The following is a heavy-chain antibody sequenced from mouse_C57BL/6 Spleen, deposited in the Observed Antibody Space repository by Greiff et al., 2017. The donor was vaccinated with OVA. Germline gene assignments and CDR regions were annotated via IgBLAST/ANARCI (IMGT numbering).Heavy chain of an antibody. Sequence: QVQLQQPGAELVMPGASVKLSCKASGYTFTSYWMHWVKQRPGQGLEWIGEIDPSDSYTNSNQKFKGKSTLTVDKSSSTAYMQLSSLTSEDSAVYYCARGYDWYFDVWGTGTTVTVSS. CDR2: IDPSDSYT. CDR1: GYTFTSYW. V-gene: IGHV1-69*01. J-gene: IGHJ1*03. D-gene: IGHD2-2*01. CDR3: ARGYDWYFDV.